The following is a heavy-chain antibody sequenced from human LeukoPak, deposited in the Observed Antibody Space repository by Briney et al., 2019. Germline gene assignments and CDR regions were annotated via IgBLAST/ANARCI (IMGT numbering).Heavy chain of an antibody. J-gene: IGHJ6*02. CDR2: INPSGGST. CDR3: ARDLAYCGGDCYSDYYYYYGMDV. CDR1: GYTFTSYY. Sequence: ASVKVSCKASGYTFTSYYMHWVRQAPGQGLEWMGIINPSGGSTSYAQKFQGRVTMTSDTSTSTVYMELSSLRSEDTAVYYCARDLAYCGGDCYSDYYYYYGMDVWGQGTTVTVSS. V-gene: IGHV1-46*01. D-gene: IGHD2-21*02.